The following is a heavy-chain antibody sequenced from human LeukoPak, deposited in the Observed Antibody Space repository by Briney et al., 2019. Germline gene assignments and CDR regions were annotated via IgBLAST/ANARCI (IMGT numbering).Heavy chain of an antibody. Sequence: GGSLRLSCAASGFTFSSYSINWVREAPGKGLEWVSYISSSSTISYADSVKGRFTISRDNANNSLYLQMNSLRDEDTAVYYCARGGTSSSLAYWGQGTLVTVSS. J-gene: IGHJ4*02. V-gene: IGHV3-48*02. CDR3: ARGGTSSSLAY. D-gene: IGHD4-23*01. CDR2: ISSSSTI. CDR1: GFTFSSYS.